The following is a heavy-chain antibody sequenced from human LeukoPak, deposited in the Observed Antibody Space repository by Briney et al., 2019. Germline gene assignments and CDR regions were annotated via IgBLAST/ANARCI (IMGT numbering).Heavy chain of an antibody. CDR3: ARDRTPRWEIQRAGFDY. J-gene: IGHJ4*02. CDR1: GYTFTSYG. D-gene: IGHD1-26*01. V-gene: IGHV1-18*01. Sequence: GASVKVSCKASGYTFTSYGISWVRQAPGQGLEWMGWISANNGNTKYNTKYAQNIQDRVTMTTDTSTSTAYMELRSLTSDDTALYYCARDRTPRWEIQRAGFDYWGQGTLVTVSS. CDR2: ISANNGNTKYNT.